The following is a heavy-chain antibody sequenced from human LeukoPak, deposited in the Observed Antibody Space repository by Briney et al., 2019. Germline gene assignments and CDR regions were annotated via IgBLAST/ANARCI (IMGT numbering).Heavy chain of an antibody. CDR3: ACVLRFLEWLPGGFDY. CDR2: IYYSGST. J-gene: IGHJ4*02. D-gene: IGHD3-3*01. CDR1: GGSISSYY. Sequence: KPSETLSLTCTVSGGSISSYYWSWIRQPPGKGLEWIGSIYYSGSTYYNPFLKSRVTISVDTSKNQFSLKLSSVTAADTAVYYCACVLRFLEWLPGGFDYWGQGTLVTVSS. V-gene: IGHV4-59*05.